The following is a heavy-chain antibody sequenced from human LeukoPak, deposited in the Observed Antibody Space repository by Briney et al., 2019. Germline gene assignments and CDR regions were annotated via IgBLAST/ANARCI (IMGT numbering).Heavy chain of an antibody. CDR2: MNPNSGNT. V-gene: IGHV1-8*02. Sequence: GASVKVSCKASGYTFTSYDINWVRQATGQGLEWMGWMNPNSGNTGYAQKFQGRVTMTRNTSISTAYTELSSLRSEDTAVYYCARGLGAAAGKAFDIWGQGTMVTVSS. D-gene: IGHD6-13*01. CDR3: ARGLGAAAGKAFDI. J-gene: IGHJ3*02. CDR1: GYTFTSYD.